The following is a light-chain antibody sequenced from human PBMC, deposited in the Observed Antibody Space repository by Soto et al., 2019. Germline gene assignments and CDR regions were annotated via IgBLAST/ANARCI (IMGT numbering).Light chain of an antibody. J-gene: IGKJ2*01. CDR2: DAS. CDR3: QQYYTFPLYT. Sequence: DIQMTQSPSSLSASVGDRVTITCQASQDISNYLNWYQQKPGKAPKLLIYDASNLETGVPSRFSGSGSGTDFTFTISSLQPEDIATYYCQQYYTFPLYTFGQGTKLEI. CDR1: QDISNY. V-gene: IGKV1-33*01.